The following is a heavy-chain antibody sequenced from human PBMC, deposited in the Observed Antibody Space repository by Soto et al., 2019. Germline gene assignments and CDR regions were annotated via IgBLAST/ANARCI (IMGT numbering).Heavy chain of an antibody. CDR2: ISYDGSIK. CDR1: GFTFRGYG. J-gene: IGHJ6*02. D-gene: IGHD5-18*01. CDR3: ANSEYSRYKNIDV. Sequence: PWGSLRLSCVASGFTFRGYGMHWVRQAPGRGLEWVALISYDGSIKYYADSVRGRFTISRDNSKNTLYLQMNSLRAEDTAVYYCANSEYSRYKNIDVWGQGTTVTVSS. V-gene: IGHV3-30*18.